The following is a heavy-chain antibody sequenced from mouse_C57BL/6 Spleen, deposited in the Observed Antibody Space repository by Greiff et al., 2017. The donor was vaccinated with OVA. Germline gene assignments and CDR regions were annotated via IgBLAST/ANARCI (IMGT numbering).Heavy chain of an antibody. Sequence: EVQGVESGPELVKPGASVKMSCKASGYTFTDYNMHWVKQSHGKSLEWIGYINPNNGGTSYNQKFKGKATLTVNKSSSTAYMELRSLTSEDSAVYYCAREDDGNYAMDYWAQGTSVTVSS. CDR3: AREDDGNYAMDY. CDR2: INPNNGGT. V-gene: IGHV1-22*01. CDR1: GYTFTDYN. D-gene: IGHD2-1*01. J-gene: IGHJ4*01.